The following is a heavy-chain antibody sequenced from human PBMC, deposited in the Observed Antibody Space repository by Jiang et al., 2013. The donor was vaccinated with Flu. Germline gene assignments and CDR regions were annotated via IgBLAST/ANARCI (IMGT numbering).Heavy chain of an antibody. D-gene: IGHD3-22*01. J-gene: IGHJ4*02. CDR2: TRNKANSYTT. CDR1: GFTFSDHY. Sequence: GGSRRDSPRAASGFTFSDHYMDWVRQAPGKGLEWVGRTRNKANSYTTEYAASVKGRFTISRDDSKNSLYLQMNSLKTEDTAVYYCARVQPTPYYYDTSGYYDYWGQGTLVTVSS. V-gene: IGHV3-72*01. CDR3: ARVQPTPYYYDTSGYYDY.